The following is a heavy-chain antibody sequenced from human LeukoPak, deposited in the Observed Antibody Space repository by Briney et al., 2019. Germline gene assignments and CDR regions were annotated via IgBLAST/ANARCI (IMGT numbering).Heavy chain of an antibody. Sequence: GGSLTLSCAGSGFTFSSYAMSWVRQAPGQGLEWVSVISDSGDYTSYADSVRGRFTISRDNSRNTLYLQMISLRPEDTAVYYCAXXTSIGKYCTNGVCSPFDYWGQGTLVTVSS. CDR3: AXXTSIGKYCTNGVCSPFDY. CDR1: GFTFSSYA. D-gene: IGHD2-8*01. CDR2: ISDSGDYT. V-gene: IGHV3-23*01. J-gene: IGHJ4*02.